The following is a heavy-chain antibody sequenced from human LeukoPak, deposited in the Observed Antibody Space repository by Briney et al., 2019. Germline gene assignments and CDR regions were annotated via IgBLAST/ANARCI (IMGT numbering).Heavy chain of an antibody. Sequence: GSLRLSCAASGFTFSSYAMSWVRQAPGKGLEWVSAISGSGGSTYYADSVKGRFTISRDNSKNTLYLQMNSLRAEDTAVYYCAKASHYSSSWGYFDYWGQGTLVTVSS. CDR1: GFTFSSYA. CDR3: AKASHYSSSWGYFDY. D-gene: IGHD6-13*01. J-gene: IGHJ4*02. CDR2: ISGSGGST. V-gene: IGHV3-23*01.